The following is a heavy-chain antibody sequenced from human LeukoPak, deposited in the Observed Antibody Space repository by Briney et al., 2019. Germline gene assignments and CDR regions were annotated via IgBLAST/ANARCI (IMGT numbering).Heavy chain of an antibody. CDR2: IWSDATNK. Sequence: PGRSLRLSCAASRFTFSSYDMHWVRQGPGKGLEWVTVIWSDATNKYYADSVKGRFTISRDNSTNTLYLQMNSLRAEDTAVYFCARQTYYYGSGTYYYYFDYWGQGTLVTVSS. J-gene: IGHJ4*02. V-gene: IGHV3-33*01. D-gene: IGHD3-10*01. CDR3: ARQTYYYGSGTYYYYFDY. CDR1: RFTFSSYD.